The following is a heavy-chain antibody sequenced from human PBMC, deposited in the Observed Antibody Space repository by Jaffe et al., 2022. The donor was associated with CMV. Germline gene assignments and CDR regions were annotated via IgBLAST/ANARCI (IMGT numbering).Heavy chain of an antibody. CDR1: GGSISSSSYY. J-gene: IGHJ6*03. CDR2: IYYSGST. V-gene: IGHV4-39*01. D-gene: IGHD6-13*01. CDR3: ARHGGQQQPKPYYYYYMDV. Sequence: QLQLQESGPGLVKPSETLSLTCTVSGGSISSSSYYWGWIRQPPGKGLEWIGSIYYSGSTYYNPSLKSRVTISVDTSKNQFSLKLSSVTAADTAVYYCARHGGQQQPKPYYYYYMDVWGKGTTVTVSS.